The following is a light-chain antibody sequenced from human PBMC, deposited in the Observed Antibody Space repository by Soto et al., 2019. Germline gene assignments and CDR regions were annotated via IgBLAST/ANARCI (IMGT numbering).Light chain of an antibody. Sequence: EIALTQSPGTLSLSPGERATLSCRASQSVSSSYLAWYQQKPGQAPRLLIYGASSRATGIPDRFSGSGSGTDFTLTISRLEPEDFAVYYCQQHINWPLTFGGGTKVEIK. CDR2: GAS. J-gene: IGKJ4*01. CDR1: QSVSSSY. CDR3: QQHINWPLT. V-gene: IGKV3D-20*02.